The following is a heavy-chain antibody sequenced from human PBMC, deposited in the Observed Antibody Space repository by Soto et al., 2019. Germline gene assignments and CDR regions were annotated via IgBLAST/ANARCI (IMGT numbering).Heavy chain of an antibody. J-gene: IGHJ6*03. CDR1: GFSFSDYW. D-gene: IGHD2-2*01. Sequence: EVQLVESGGGLVRPGGSLRLSCAAAGFSFSDYWMTWVRQPPGKGLEWVANIKQAGSEKYYADSVKGRFTISRDNAKSSLYLQMNSLRAEDTDVYDCARSRAGRTAASYYDYMDVWGKGTTVTVSS. V-gene: IGHV3-7*01. CDR3: ARSRAGRTAASYYDYMDV. CDR2: IKQAGSEK.